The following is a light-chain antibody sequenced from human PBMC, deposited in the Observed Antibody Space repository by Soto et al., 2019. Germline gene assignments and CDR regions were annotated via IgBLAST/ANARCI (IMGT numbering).Light chain of an antibody. Sequence: IQLTQSPSSLSASMGDRVTITCRASQGIINYLAWYQQKPGKAPKLLIYGASTLQGGVPSRFSGSGSGTDFTLTVSSLQPEDLATYYCPHYNSYPWPFGPGTKVDI. J-gene: IGKJ1*01. CDR2: GAS. CDR1: QGIINY. CDR3: PHYNSYPWP. V-gene: IGKV1-9*01.